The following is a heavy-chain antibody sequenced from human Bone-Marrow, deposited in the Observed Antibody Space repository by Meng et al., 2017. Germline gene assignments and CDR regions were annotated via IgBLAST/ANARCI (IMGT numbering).Heavy chain of an antibody. D-gene: IGHD4-23*01. CDR2: IYSGGST. V-gene: IGHV3-66*01. J-gene: IGHJ4*02. CDR3: ARDSRLRWFDY. Sequence: ELQLVESGGVSVQPGASLRLSCAASGFTVTSYYMSWVRQAPGKGLEWVSVIYSGGSTYYADSVKGRFTISRDNSKSTLYLQMNSLGAEDTAVYYCARDSRLRWFDYWGQGTLVTVSS. CDR1: GFTVTSYY.